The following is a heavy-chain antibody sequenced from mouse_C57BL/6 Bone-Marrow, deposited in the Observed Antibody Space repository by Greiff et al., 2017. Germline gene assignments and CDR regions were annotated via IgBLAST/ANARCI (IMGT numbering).Heavy chain of an antibody. CDR2: IDPSDSST. D-gene: IGHD2-1*01. V-gene: IGHV1-50*01. Sequence: QVQLQQPGPELVKPGASVKLSCKASGYTFTSYWMQWVKQRPGQGLEWIGEIDPSDSSTNYNQKFKGKATLTVDPSSSTAYMQLSSLTSEDSAVYDCGRLYYGNYEFDYWGQGTLVTVSA. J-gene: IGHJ3*01. CDR1: GYTFTSYW. CDR3: GRLYYGNYEFDY.